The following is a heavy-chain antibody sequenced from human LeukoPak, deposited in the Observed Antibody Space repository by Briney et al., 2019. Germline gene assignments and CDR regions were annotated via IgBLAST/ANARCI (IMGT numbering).Heavy chain of an antibody. Sequence: GGSLRLSCATSGFTFSNYWMTWVRQAPGKGLEWMANIKHDGSEEFYVDSVKGRFTISRDNAKNSLYLQMNSLRAEDTAVYYCARQFYDSSGYYFTLSDYWGQGTLVTVSS. J-gene: IGHJ4*02. D-gene: IGHD3-22*01. V-gene: IGHV3-7*01. CDR2: IKHDGSEE. CDR1: GFTFSNYW. CDR3: ARQFYDSSGYYFTLSDY.